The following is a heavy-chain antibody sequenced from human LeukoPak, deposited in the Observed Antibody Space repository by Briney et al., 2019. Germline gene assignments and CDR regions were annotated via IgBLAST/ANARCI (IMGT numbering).Heavy chain of an antibody. D-gene: IGHD5-12*01. CDR3: TRDRVDIVATTIYYYYYMDV. V-gene: IGHV3-49*03. Sequence: GGSLRLSSTASGFTFGDYAMSWSRQAPGKGLEWVGFIRSKAYGGTTEYAASVKGSFTISRDDSKSIAYLQMNSLKTEDTAVYYCTRDRVDIVATTIYYYYYMDVWGKGTTVTVSS. J-gene: IGHJ6*03. CDR1: GFTFGDYA. CDR2: IRSKAYGGTT.